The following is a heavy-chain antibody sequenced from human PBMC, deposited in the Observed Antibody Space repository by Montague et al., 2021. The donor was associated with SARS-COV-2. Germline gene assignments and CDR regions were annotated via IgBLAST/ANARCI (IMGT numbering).Heavy chain of an antibody. CDR1: GGSISSYY. CDR2: VYYSGST. CDR3: ARDSRTSGCGYCYYGLDV. D-gene: IGHD3-22*01. Sequence: SETLSLTCTVSGGSISSYYWSWIRQPPGKGLEWIGYVYYSGSTNYNPSLKSRVTISVDTSKNQFSLKLSSVAAADTAAYYCARDSRTSGCGYCYYGLDVWGQGTTVTVSS. V-gene: IGHV4-59*01. J-gene: IGHJ6*02.